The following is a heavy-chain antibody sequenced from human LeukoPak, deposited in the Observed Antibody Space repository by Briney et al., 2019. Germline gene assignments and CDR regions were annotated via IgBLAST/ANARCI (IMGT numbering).Heavy chain of an antibody. CDR3: ARGPCHDWPRYFDY. J-gene: IGHJ4*02. D-gene: IGHD3-9*01. V-gene: IGHV3-7*01. Sequence: PGGSLRLSCAASGFTVSSNYMSWVREAPGKGMEWVANKKQDGSEKYYVDSVKGRFTISRDNAKNSLYLQMNSLRAEDTAVYYCARGPCHDWPRYFDYWGQGTLVTVSS. CDR2: KKQDGSEK. CDR1: GFTVSSNY.